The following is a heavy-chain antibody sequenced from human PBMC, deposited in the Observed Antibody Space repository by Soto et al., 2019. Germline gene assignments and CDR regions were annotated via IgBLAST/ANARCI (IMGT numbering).Heavy chain of an antibody. D-gene: IGHD6-19*01. CDR3: ARMFTTGWYHFDY. J-gene: IGHJ4*02. CDR2: ISGRSSTI. V-gene: IGHV3-48*01. Sequence: GGSLRLSCVASGVTFSSHSMNWVRQAPGKGLEWLSYISGRSSTIYYADSVKGRFTISRDNAKNSLYLQMNSLRAEDTAVYYCARMFTTGWYHFDYWVQGTLVTVSS. CDR1: GVTFSSHS.